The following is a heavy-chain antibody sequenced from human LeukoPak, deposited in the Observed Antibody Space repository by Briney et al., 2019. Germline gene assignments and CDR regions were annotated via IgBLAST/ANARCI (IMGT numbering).Heavy chain of an antibody. CDR3: AREVVPAALPTLPDAFDI. CDR1: GGTFSSYA. CDR2: IIPIFGTA. J-gene: IGHJ3*02. Sequence: SVKVSCKASGGTFSSYAISWVRQAPGQGLEWMGGIIPIFGTANYAQKFQGRVTITTDESTSTAYMELSSLRSEDTAVYYCAREVVPAALPTLPDAFDIWGQGTMVTVSS. D-gene: IGHD2-2*02. V-gene: IGHV1-69*05.